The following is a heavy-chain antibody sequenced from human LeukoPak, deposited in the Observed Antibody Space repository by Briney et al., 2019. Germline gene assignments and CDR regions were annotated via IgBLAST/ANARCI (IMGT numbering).Heavy chain of an antibody. J-gene: IGHJ4*02. V-gene: IGHV3-9*01. Sequence: GGSLRLSCAASGFTFDDYAMHWVGQAPGKGREGVSGISWNSGSIGYADSVKGRFTISRDNAKNSLYLQMNSLRAEDTALYYCAKDRSSGYYWGLDYWGQGTLVTVSS. D-gene: IGHD3-22*01. CDR1: GFTFDDYA. CDR2: ISWNSGSI. CDR3: AKDRSSGYYWGLDY.